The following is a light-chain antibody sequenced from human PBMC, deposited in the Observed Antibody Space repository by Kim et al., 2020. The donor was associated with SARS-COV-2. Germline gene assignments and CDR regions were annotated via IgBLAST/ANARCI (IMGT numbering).Light chain of an antibody. Sequence: PGERATLSCRARQTTSSSYLAWYQQKPGQAPRLLIYGASSRATGSPDRFSGSGSGTDFTLTISRLEPEDFAVYYCHQYGSSRWTFGQGTKV. CDR2: GAS. CDR3: HQYGSSRWT. J-gene: IGKJ1*01. CDR1: QTTSSSY. V-gene: IGKV3-20*01.